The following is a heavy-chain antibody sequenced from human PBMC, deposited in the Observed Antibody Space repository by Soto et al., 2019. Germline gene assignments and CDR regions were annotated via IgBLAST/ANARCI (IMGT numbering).Heavy chain of an antibody. CDR3: AHSGCISTSCYPTGWFDP. CDR1: GFSLSTSGVG. D-gene: IGHD2-2*01. CDR2: IYWDDDK. J-gene: IGHJ5*02. V-gene: IGHV2-5*02. Sequence: QITLKESGPTLVKPTQTLTLTCTFSGFSLSTSGVGVGWIRQPPGKALEWLALIYWDDDKRYSPSLKSRLTITKDTSKNQVVLTMTNMDPVDTATYYCAHSGCISTSCYPTGWFDPWGQGTLVTVSS.